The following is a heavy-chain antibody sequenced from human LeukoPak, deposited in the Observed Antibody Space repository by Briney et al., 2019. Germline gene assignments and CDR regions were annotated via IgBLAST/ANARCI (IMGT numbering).Heavy chain of an antibody. J-gene: IGHJ3*02. Sequence: SETLSLTCTVSGGSISSYYWSWIRQPPGKGLEWVGYIYYSGSTNYNPSLKSRVTISVDTSKNQFSLKLSSVTAADTAVYYCARDLYDSSGGAFDIWGQGTMVTVYS. V-gene: IGHV4-59*01. D-gene: IGHD3-22*01. CDR1: GGSISSYY. CDR2: IYYSGST. CDR3: ARDLYDSSGGAFDI.